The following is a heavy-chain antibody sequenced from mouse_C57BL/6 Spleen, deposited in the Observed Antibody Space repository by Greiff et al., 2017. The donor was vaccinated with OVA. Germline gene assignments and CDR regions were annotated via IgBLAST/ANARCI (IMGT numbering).Heavy chain of an antibody. CDR1: GFTFSSYA. D-gene: IGHD1-1*01. J-gene: IGHJ4*01. CDR2: ISDGGSYT. CDR3: ARDITTVVGYYAMDY. V-gene: IGHV5-4*01. Sequence: EVKLQESGGGLVKPGGSLKLSCAASGFTFSSYAMSWVRQTPEKRLEWVATISDGGSYTYYPDNVKGRFTISRDNAKNNLYLQMSHLKSEDTAMYYCARDITTVVGYYAMDYWGQGTSVTVSS.